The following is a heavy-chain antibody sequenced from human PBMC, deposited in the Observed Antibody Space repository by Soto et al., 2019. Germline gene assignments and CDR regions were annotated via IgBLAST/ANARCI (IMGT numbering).Heavy chain of an antibody. CDR1: GFTFSSYA. V-gene: IGHV3-23*01. D-gene: IGHD4-4*01. Sequence: GGSLRLSCAASGFTFSSYAMSWVRQAPGKGLEWVSAISGSGGSTYYADSVKGRFTISRDNSKNTLYLQMNSLRAEDTAVYYCAKDPFLMTTGYYYMDVWGKGTTVTVS. CDR2: ISGSGGST. J-gene: IGHJ6*03. CDR3: AKDPFLMTTGYYYMDV.